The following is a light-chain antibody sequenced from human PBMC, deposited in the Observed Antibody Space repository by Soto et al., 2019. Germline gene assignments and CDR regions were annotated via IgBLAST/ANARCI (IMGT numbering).Light chain of an antibody. Sequence: DIVMTQSPLSLPVTLGQSASISCRSSQSLVSSDGNTYLSWFQQRPGQSPRRLIYKVSSRDSGVPDRFSGSVSGSDFTLTISSVEADDVAVYYCMQGSHWPPYTFGQGTKLEIK. CDR2: KVS. CDR3: MQGSHWPPYT. CDR1: QSLVSSDGNTY. V-gene: IGKV2-30*01. J-gene: IGKJ2*01.